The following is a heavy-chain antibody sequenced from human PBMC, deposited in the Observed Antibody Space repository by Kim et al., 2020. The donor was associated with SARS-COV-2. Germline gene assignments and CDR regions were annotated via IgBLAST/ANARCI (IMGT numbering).Heavy chain of an antibody. Sequence: SETLSLTCTVSGGSISSYYWSWIRQPPGKGLEWIGYIYYSGSTNYNPSLKSRVTISVDTSKNQFSLKLSSVTAADTAVYYCARDAYGSGLFDPWGQGTLVTVSS. CDR1: GGSISSYY. CDR3: ARDAYGSGLFDP. J-gene: IGHJ5*02. D-gene: IGHD3-10*01. CDR2: IYYSGST. V-gene: IGHV4-59*01.